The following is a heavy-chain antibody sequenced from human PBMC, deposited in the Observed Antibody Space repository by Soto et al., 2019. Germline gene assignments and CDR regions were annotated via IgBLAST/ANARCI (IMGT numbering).Heavy chain of an antibody. CDR1: GGPMGSGGYY. CDR3: ARGSGSSPPFDY. J-gene: IGHJ4*02. D-gene: IGHD3-10*01. CDR2: IYYSGST. Sequence: SEALSLTCTVSGGPMGSGGYYWSWIRQHPGKGLEWIWYIYYSGSTYYTPSPKSRVTIPVDTSKNQFSVKLSSVTAADTAVYYCARGSGSSPPFDYWGQGTLVTVSS. V-gene: IGHV4-31*02.